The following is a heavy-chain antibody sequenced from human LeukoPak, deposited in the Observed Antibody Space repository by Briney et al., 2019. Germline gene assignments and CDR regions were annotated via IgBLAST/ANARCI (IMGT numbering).Heavy chain of an antibody. CDR1: GGSISSYY. CDR3: ARVGGGTYYDDY. D-gene: IGHD3-3*01. V-gene: IGHV4-59*01. Sequence: SETLSLTCTVSGGSISSYYWSWIRQPPGKGLEWIGYIYYSGSTNYNPSLKSRVTISVDTSKNQFSLKLSSVTAADTAVYYCARVGGGTYYDDYWGQGTLVTVSS. J-gene: IGHJ4*02. CDR2: IYYSGST.